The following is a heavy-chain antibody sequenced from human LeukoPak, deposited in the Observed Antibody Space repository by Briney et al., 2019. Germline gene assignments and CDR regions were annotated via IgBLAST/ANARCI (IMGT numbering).Heavy chain of an antibody. CDR1: GFTFSSYG. V-gene: IGHV3-30*18. D-gene: IGHD3-10*01. CDR3: AKGSDYYGSGSYYVY. Sequence: PGGSLRLSCAASGFTFSSYGMHWVRQAPGKGLEWVAVISYDGSNKYYADSVKGRFTISRDNSKNTLYLQMNSLRAEDTAVYYCAKGSDYYGSGSYYVYWGQGTLVTVSS. J-gene: IGHJ4*02. CDR2: ISYDGSNK.